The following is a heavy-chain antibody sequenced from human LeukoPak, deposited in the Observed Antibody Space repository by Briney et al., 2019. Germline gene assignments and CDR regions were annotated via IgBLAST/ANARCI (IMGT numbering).Heavy chain of an antibody. D-gene: IGHD5-12*01. Sequence: PGGSLRLSCAASGFTFSNAWMSWVRQAPGKGLEWVGRIKSKTDGGTTDYAAPVKGRFTISRDDSKNTLYLQMNSLKTEDTAVYYCTTDHSGYDSFFDSWGQGILVTVSS. CDR3: TTDHSGYDSFFDS. J-gene: IGHJ4*02. V-gene: IGHV3-15*01. CDR2: IKSKTDGGTT. CDR1: GFTFSNAW.